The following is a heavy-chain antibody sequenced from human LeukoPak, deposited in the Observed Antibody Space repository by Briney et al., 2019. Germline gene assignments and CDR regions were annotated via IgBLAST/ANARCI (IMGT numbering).Heavy chain of an antibody. Sequence: GGSLRLSCAASGFTFSSYSMNWVRQAPGKGLEWVSSISSSSSYIYYADSVKGRFTISRDNAKNSLYLQMNSLRAEDTAVYYCARAKHYDFWSGYSELDYWGQGTLVTVSS. CDR3: ARAKHYDFWSGYSELDY. J-gene: IGHJ4*02. V-gene: IGHV3-21*01. D-gene: IGHD3-3*01. CDR1: GFTFSSYS. CDR2: ISSSSSYI.